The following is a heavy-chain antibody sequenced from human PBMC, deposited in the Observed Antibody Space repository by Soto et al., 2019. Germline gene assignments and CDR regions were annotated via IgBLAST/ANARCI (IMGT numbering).Heavy chain of an antibody. CDR2: SSAYNGNT. D-gene: IGHD5-18*01. CDR1: GYTFTSYG. CDR3: ARAKDSPPYYYFYGMDV. V-gene: IGHV1-18*01. J-gene: IGHJ6*02. Sequence: QVQLVQSGAEVKKPGASVKVSCKASGYTFTSYGISWVRQAPGQGLEWMGLSSAYNGNTNYAQKLQGRVTMTTYTSTTTAYMELRSLRSAATDVYYCARAKDSPPYYYFYGMDVWGHGTTVTVSS.